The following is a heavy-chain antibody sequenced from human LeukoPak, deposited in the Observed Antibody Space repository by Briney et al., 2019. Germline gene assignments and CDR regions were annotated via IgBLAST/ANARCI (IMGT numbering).Heavy chain of an antibody. Sequence: GGSLRLSCAASGFTFSSYAMSWVRQAPGKGLEWVSAISGSITYYADSVKGRFTISRDNSKNTLYLQMNSLRAEDTAVYYCAKDHKWGQGTLVTVSS. CDR2: ISGSIT. J-gene: IGHJ4*02. V-gene: IGHV3-23*01. CDR1: GFTFSSYA. CDR3: AKDHK.